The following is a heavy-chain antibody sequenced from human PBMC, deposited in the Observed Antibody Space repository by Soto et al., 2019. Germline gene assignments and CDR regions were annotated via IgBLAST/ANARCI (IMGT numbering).Heavy chain of an antibody. D-gene: IGHD6-19*01. Sequence: SETLSLTCAVSGYSISSGYYWGWIRQPPGKGLEWIGSIYHSGSTYYNPSLKSRVTISVDTSKNQFSLKLSSVTAADTAVYYCARARGSGWYVTDWGQGTLVTVSS. CDR2: IYHSGST. J-gene: IGHJ4*02. CDR1: GYSISSGYY. CDR3: ARARGSGWYVTD. V-gene: IGHV4-38-2*01.